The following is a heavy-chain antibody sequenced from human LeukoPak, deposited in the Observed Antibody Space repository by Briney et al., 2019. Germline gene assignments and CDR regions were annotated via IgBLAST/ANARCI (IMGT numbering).Heavy chain of an antibody. V-gene: IGHV3-30*03. Sequence: GGTLRLSCAGTGFTFSNYGMSWVRQAPGKGLEWVAVISYDGSNKYYADSVKGRFTISRDNSKNTLYLQMNSLRAEDTAVYYCARDPLDDTPEYFDYWGQGTLVTVSS. D-gene: IGHD3-9*01. J-gene: IGHJ4*02. CDR2: ISYDGSNK. CDR1: GFTFSNYG. CDR3: ARDPLDDTPEYFDY.